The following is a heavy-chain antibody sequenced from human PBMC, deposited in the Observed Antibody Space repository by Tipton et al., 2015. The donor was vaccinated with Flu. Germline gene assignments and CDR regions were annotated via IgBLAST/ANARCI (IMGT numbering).Heavy chain of an antibody. J-gene: IGHJ4*02. CDR2: ISSSGSDK. D-gene: IGHD1-26*01. CDR3: ARNFRPSGRDAGYDY. Sequence: LSLTCSVSGDSIGSPYYWGWIRQPPGKGLEWLSYISSSGSDKYYADSMKGRFTISRDNAKNSLYLQMNSLRAEDTAVYYCARNFRPSGRDAGYDYWGQGTLVTVSS. CDR1: GDSIGSPYY. V-gene: IGHV3-11*01.